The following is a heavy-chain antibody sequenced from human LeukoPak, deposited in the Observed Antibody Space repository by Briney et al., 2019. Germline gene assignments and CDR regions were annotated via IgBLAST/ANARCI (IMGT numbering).Heavy chain of an antibody. CDR3: AKWGDYDVLTGYYVSDY. CDR1: GFTFSNYA. D-gene: IGHD3-9*01. CDR2: ITGGGSGI. Sequence: GGSLRLSCAASGFTFSNYAMSWVRRAPGKGLEWVSAITGGGSGIYYADSMKSRFTISRDNSKNTLYLQINSLRAEDTAVYYCAKWGDYDVLTGYYVSDYWGQGTLVTVSS. V-gene: IGHV3-23*01. J-gene: IGHJ4*02.